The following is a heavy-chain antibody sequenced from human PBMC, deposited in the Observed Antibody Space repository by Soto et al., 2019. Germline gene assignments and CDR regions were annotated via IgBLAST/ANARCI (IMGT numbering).Heavy chain of an antibody. CDR1: GFTFSSYA. CDR3: AKDVVAAKRRCYFDY. D-gene: IGHD2-15*01. Sequence: GGSLRLSCASSGFTFSSYAMSLVRQAPGKGLEWVSAISGSGGSTYYADSVKGRFTISRDNSKNTLYLQMNSLRAEDTAVYYCAKDVVAAKRRCYFDYWGQGTLVTVSS. V-gene: IGHV3-23*01. CDR2: ISGSGGST. J-gene: IGHJ4*02.